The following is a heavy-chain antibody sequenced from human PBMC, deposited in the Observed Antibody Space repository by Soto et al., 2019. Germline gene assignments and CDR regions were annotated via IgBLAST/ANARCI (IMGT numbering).Heavy chain of an antibody. V-gene: IGHV2-5*02. CDR1: GFSHSTSGVG. D-gene: IGHD3-3*01. CDR3: AHRRDIYDFWRRYYSSEYLQH. J-gene: IGHJ1*01. Sequence: SGPKLMNQTQTLTMNCTFSGFSHSTSGVGVGWIRQPPGKALEWLALIYWDDDKRYSPSLKSRLTITKDTSKNQVVLTMTNMDPVDTATYYCAHRRDIYDFWRRYYSSEYLQHRGQGTLVTVSS. CDR2: IYWDDDK.